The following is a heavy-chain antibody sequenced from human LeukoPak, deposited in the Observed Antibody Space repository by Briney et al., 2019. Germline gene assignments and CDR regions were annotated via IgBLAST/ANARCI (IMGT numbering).Heavy chain of an antibody. D-gene: IGHD3-22*01. CDR3: AKHPLTYYYDSSGYYLYYFDY. CDR1: GFTFSSYA. CDR2: ISGSGGST. Sequence: TGGSLRLSCAASGFTFSSYAMSWVRQAPGKGLEWVSAISGSGGSTYYVDSVKGRFTISRDNSKNTLYLQMNSLRAEDTAVYYCAKHPLTYYYDSSGYYLYYFDYWGQGTLVTVSS. V-gene: IGHV3-23*01. J-gene: IGHJ4*02.